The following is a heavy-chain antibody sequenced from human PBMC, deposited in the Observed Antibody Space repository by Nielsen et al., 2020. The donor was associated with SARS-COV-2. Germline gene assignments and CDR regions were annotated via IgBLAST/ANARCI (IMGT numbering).Heavy chain of an antibody. D-gene: IGHD5-18*01. CDR2: IIPIFGTA. CDR1: GGTFSSYA. Sequence: SVKVSCKASGGTFSSYAISWVRQAPGQGLEWMGGIIPIFGTANYAQKFQGRVTITADESTSTAYMELSSLRSEDTAVYYCARAIETGYSYGVIGMDVWGQGTTVTVSS. CDR3: ARAIETGYSYGVIGMDV. V-gene: IGHV1-69*13. J-gene: IGHJ6*02.